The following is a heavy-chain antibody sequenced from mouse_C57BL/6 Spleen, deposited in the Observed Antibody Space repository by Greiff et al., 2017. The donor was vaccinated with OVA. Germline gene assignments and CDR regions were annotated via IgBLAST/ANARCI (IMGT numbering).Heavy chain of an antibody. V-gene: IGHV7-3*01. CDR3: ARSIYDGYWGNAMDY. CDR1: GFTFTDYY. Sequence: EVQLVESGGGLVQPGGSLSLSCAASGFTFTDYYMSWVRQPPGKALEWLGFIRNKANGYTTEYSASVKGRFTISRDNSQSILYLQMNALRAEDSATYYCARSIYDGYWGNAMDYWGQGTSVTVSS. D-gene: IGHD2-3*01. J-gene: IGHJ4*01. CDR2: IRNKANGYTT.